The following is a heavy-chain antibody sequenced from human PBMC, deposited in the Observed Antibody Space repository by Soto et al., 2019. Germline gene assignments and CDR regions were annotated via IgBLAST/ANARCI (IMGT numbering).Heavy chain of an antibody. CDR2: IYYRGNA. CDR1: DDSINSDKYY. J-gene: IGHJ6*02. D-gene: IGHD3-10*01. V-gene: IGHV4-39*07. CDR3: ARVGRSGRELLWFGESPHLYYYGMDV. Sequence: SETLSLTCSVSDDSINSDKYYWGWIRQPPGKGLEWIGSIYYRGNAYYNPSLQTRVTISVDKSKSQFSLKLSSVTAADTAVYYCARVGRSGRELLWFGESPHLYYYGMDVWGQGTTVTVSS.